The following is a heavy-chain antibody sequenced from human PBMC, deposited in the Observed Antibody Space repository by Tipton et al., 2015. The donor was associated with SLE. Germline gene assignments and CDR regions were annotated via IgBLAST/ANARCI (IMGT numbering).Heavy chain of an antibody. V-gene: IGHV4-59*08. CDR1: GDSISSYY. D-gene: IGHD2-2*01. CDR2: IYYTGSA. Sequence: TLSLTCTVSGDSISSYYLSWIRQPPGKGLEWIGYIYYTGSANYNPSLKGRVTMSAETSQNKFSLTLSSVSAADTAVYYCARHGRVVTRFDHWGQGTLVTVSS. J-gene: IGHJ4*02. CDR3: ARHGRVVTRFDH.